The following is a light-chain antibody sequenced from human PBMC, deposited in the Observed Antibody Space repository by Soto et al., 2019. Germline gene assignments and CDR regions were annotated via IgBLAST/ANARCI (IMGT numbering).Light chain of an antibody. J-gene: IGKJ1*01. CDR1: QSVSRN. CDR3: QQYNNLPDT. V-gene: IGKV3-15*01. CDR2: AAS. Sequence: EIVLTQSPGTRSLSPGEGATLSCRASQSVSRNYLAWYQQKPGQSPRLFIYAASPRETGTQAIFSGSGSGTEFTLTISSQQSDDFAIYYCQQYNNLPDTFGQGTKVDIK.